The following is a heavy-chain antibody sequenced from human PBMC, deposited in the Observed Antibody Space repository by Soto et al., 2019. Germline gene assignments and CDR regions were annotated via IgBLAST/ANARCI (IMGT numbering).Heavy chain of an antibody. D-gene: IGHD6-13*01. J-gene: IGHJ5*02. CDR2: INHSGST. CDR1: GGSFSGYY. CDR3: ARLTRSWYGNWFDP. V-gene: IGHV4-34*01. Sequence: QVQLQQWGAGLLKPSETLSLTCAVYGGSFSGYYWSWIRQPPGKGLEWIGEINHSGSTNYNPSLKSRVTISVDTSKNQFSLKLSSVTAADTAVYYCARLTRSWYGNWFDPCGQGTLVTVSS.